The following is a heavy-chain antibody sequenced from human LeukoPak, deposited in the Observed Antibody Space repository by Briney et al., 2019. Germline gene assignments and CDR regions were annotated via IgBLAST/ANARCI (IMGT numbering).Heavy chain of an antibody. CDR3: ARGTYSSGLQYYFDY. V-gene: IGHV3-21*01. CDR1: GFTFSSYS. J-gene: IGHJ4*02. CDR2: ISSSSSYI. Sequence: GGSLRLSCGASGFTFSSYSMNWVRQAPGKGLEWVSSISSSSSYIYYADSVKGRFTISRDNAKNSLYLQMNSLRAEDTAVYYCARGTYSSGLQYYFDYWGQGTLVTVSS. D-gene: IGHD6-19*01.